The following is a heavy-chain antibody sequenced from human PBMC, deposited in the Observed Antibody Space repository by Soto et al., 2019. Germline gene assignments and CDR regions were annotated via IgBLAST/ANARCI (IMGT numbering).Heavy chain of an antibody. J-gene: IGHJ5*02. D-gene: IGHD3-3*01. CDR3: AREAEYDFWSGYYTRWFDP. V-gene: IGHV4-59*01. CDR2: IYYSGST. Sequence: PSETLSLTCTVSGGSISSYYWSWIRQPPGKGLEWIGYIYYSGSTNYNPSLKSRVTISVDTSKNQFSLKLSSVTAADTAVYYCAREAEYDFWSGYYTRWFDPWGQGTLVTVSS. CDR1: GGSISSYY.